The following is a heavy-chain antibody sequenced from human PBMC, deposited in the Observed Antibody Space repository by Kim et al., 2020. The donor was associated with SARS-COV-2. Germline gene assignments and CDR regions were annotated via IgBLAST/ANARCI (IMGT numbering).Heavy chain of an antibody. CDR2: ISWNSGSI. CDR1: GFTFDDYA. Sequence: GGSLRLSCAASGFTFDDYAMHWVRQAPGKGLEWVSGISWNSGSIGYADSVKGRFTISRDNAKNSLYLQMNSLRAEDTALYYCAKDASYSYGLHFDYWGQGTLVTVSS. J-gene: IGHJ4*02. D-gene: IGHD5-18*01. CDR3: AKDASYSYGLHFDY. V-gene: IGHV3-9*01.